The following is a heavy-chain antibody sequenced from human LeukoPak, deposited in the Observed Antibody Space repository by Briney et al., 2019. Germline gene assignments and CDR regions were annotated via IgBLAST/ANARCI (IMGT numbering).Heavy chain of an antibody. J-gene: IGHJ4*02. V-gene: IGHV1-46*01. CDR2: INPSGGST. CDR1: GYTFTSYY. Sequence: GASVKVSCKASGYTFTSYYMHWVRQAPGQGLEWMGMINPSGGSTSYAQKFQGRVTMTRDTSTSTVYMELSSLRSEDTAVYYCARVRYCSNTSCPDFDYWGQGTLVTVSS. D-gene: IGHD2-2*01. CDR3: ARVRYCSNTSCPDFDY.